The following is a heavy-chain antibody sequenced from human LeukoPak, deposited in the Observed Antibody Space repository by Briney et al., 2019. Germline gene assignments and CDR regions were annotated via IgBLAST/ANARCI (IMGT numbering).Heavy chain of an antibody. CDR3: ARAPIRFLEWKHAFDI. V-gene: IGHV4-39*07. CDR1: GGSISSSGYY. D-gene: IGHD3-3*01. Sequence: PSETLSLTCAVSGGSISSSGYYWGWIRQPPGKGLQWIGNIYYSGTTYYNPSLKSRVTISVDTSKNQFSLKLSSVAAADTAVYYCARAPIRFLEWKHAFDIWGQGTMVTVSS. CDR2: IYYSGTT. J-gene: IGHJ3*02.